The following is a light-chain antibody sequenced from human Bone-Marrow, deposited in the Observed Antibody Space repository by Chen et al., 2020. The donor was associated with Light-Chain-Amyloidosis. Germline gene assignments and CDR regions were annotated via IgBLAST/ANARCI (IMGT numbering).Light chain of an antibody. V-gene: IGLV3-25*03. Sequence: SYELTQPPSASASPGQTARITCSGDDLPTKYAYWYQQKPGQAPVLVIHRDTERPSGISERFSGSGSGTTATLTISGVEAEDEADYHCQSADSSGTYEVICGGGTKLTVL. CDR2: RDT. CDR3: QSADSSGTYEVI. CDR1: DLPTKY. J-gene: IGLJ2*01.